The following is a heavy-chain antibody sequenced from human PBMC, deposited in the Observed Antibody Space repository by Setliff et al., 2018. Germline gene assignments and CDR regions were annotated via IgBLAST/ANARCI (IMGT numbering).Heavy chain of an antibody. CDR2: ITPIFETA. CDR3: ARDSVTLGQLERRGGFRYYDMDV. Sequence: SVKVSCKASGGTLSGYVFSWVRQAPGQGLEWVGGITPIFETAHYAQKFQDRVTITADKSTGTVYMELNSLISEDTAVYLCARDSVTLGQLERRGGFRYYDMDVWGQGTTVTVSS. CDR1: GGTLSGYV. D-gene: IGHD1-1*01. V-gene: IGHV1-69*06. J-gene: IGHJ6*02.